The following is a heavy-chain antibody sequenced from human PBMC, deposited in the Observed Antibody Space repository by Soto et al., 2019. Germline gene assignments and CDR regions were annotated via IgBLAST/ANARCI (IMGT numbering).Heavy chain of an antibody. J-gene: IGHJ4*02. D-gene: IGHD3-16*02. CDR3: ARQPPAYDYVWGSYRLPYY. Sequence: PGESLKISCKGSGYSFTSYWISWVRQMPGKGLEWMGRIDPSDSYTNYSPSFQGHVTISADKSISTAYPQWSSLKASDTAMYYCARQPPAYDYVWGSYRLPYYWGQGTLVTVSS. CDR1: GYSFTSYW. CDR2: IDPSDSYT. V-gene: IGHV5-10-1*01.